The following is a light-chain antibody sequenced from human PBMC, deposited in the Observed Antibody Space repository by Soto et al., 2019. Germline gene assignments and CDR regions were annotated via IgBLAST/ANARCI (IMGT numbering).Light chain of an antibody. V-gene: IGKV3-11*01. CDR3: QQRGNWPLT. CDR2: DAS. J-gene: IGKJ4*01. CDR1: QSVSSY. Sequence: EIVLTQSPATLSLSPGERATLSCRASQSVSSYLAWYQQKPGQAPRLLIYDASNRATGIPARFSGSGSGTDFTLTSSSREPEDFAVYYCQQRGNWPLTFGGGTKVEIK.